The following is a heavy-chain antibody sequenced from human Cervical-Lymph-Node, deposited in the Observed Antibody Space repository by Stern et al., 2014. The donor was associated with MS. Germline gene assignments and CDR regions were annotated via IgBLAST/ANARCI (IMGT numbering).Heavy chain of an antibody. V-gene: IGHV3-30*03. CDR1: GFPFSGLA. D-gene: IGHD6-19*01. CDR3: ARDPSRLAEGGRLDH. Sequence: VQLVESGGGLVQPGESLRLSCTASGFPFSGLAMHWVRQAPGKGLEWVALISDDGSHKSQKDDVKGRFTSSRDNSKNSLYLQLNTLRPDDTAVYYRARDPSRLAEGGRLDHWGQGTLVTVSS. J-gene: IGHJ4*02. CDR2: ISDDGSHK.